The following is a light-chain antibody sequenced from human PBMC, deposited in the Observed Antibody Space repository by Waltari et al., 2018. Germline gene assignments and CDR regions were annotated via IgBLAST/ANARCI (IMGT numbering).Light chain of an antibody. V-gene: IGKV3-15*01. CDR2: GAS. CDR3: QQYNKWPRT. CDR1: QSVSSK. Sequence: EIVMTQSPATLSVSPGERATLSCRASQSVSSKLAWYQQKPGQAPRHLIYGASTRATGIPARVSGSGSGTEFTLTISSLQSEDFAIYYCQQYNKWPRTFGQGTKVAIK. J-gene: IGKJ1*01.